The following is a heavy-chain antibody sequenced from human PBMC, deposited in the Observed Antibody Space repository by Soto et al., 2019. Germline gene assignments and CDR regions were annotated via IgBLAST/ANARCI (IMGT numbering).Heavy chain of an antibody. J-gene: IGHJ4*02. CDR3: TTDHQWELSPGRDY. CDR1: GFTFSNAW. CDR2: IKSKTDGGTT. V-gene: IGHV3-15*01. D-gene: IGHD1-26*01. Sequence: EVQLVESGGGLVQPGGSLRLSCAASGFTFSNAWMSWVRQAPGKGLEWVGRIKSKTDGGTTDYAAPVKGRFTISRDDSKNTLYLQMNSLKTEDTAVYYCTTDHQWELSPGRDYWGQGTLVTVSS.